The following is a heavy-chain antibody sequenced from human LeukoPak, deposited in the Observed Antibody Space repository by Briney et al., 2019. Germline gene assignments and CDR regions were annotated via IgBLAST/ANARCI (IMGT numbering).Heavy chain of an antibody. J-gene: IGHJ4*02. Sequence: SSETLSLTCTVSGGSFSSNSYYWGWIRQPPGKGLEWIGSIYDSGSTYYNPSLKSRVTISVDTSKNQFSLKLRSVTAADTAVYYCARIAVAEDYYFDYWGQGTLVTVSS. D-gene: IGHD6-19*01. CDR1: GGSFSSNSYY. CDR2: IYDSGST. CDR3: ARIAVAEDYYFDY. V-gene: IGHV4-39*01.